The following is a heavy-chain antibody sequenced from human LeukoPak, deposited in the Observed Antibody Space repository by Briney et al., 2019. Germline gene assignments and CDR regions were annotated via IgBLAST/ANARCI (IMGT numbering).Heavy chain of an antibody. CDR2: IRYDGSNK. J-gene: IGHJ4*02. Sequence: PGGSLRLSCAASGFTFSSYDMSWVRQAPGKGLEWVAFIRYDGSNKYYADSVKGRFTISRDNSKNTLYLQMNSLRTEDTAVYYCAKDPYYDSSGYYYFDYWGQGTLVTVSS. D-gene: IGHD3-22*01. CDR3: AKDPYYDSSGYYYFDY. CDR1: GFTFSSYD. V-gene: IGHV3-30*02.